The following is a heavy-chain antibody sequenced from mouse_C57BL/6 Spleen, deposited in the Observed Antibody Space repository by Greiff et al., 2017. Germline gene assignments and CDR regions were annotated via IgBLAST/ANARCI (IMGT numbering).Heavy chain of an antibody. J-gene: IGHJ2*01. CDR2: IDPSDSET. CDR1: GYTFTSYW. CDR3: ARKGLWYPFDY. V-gene: IGHV1-52*01. D-gene: IGHD2-1*01. Sequence: VQLQQPGAELVRPGSSVKLSCKASGYTFTSYWMHWVKQRPIQGLEWIGNIDPSDSETHYNQKFKDKATLTVDKSSSTAYMQLSSLTSEDSAVYYCARKGLWYPFDYWGQGTTLTVSS.